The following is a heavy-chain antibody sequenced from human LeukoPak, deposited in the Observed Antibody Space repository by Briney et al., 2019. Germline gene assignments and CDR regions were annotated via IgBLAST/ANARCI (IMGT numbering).Heavy chain of an antibody. V-gene: IGHV1-18*01. CDR3: ARDSRVAAAGKGVWWFDP. CDR1: GYTFTSYG. Sequence: GASVKVSCKASGYTFTSYGISWVRQAPGQGLEWMGWISAYNGNTNYAQKLQGRVTMTTDTSTSTAYMELRSLRSDDTAVYYCARDSRVAAAGKGVWWFDPWGQGTLVTVSS. CDR2: ISAYNGNT. J-gene: IGHJ5*02. D-gene: IGHD6-13*01.